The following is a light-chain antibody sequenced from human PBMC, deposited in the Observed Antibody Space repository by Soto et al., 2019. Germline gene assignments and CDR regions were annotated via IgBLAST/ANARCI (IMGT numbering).Light chain of an antibody. V-gene: IGKV2-30*01. J-gene: IGKJ5*01. CDR2: KVS. CDR1: QSLVYRDGNTY. CDR3: MQGTHWPPIT. Sequence: DVVVTQSPLSLPVTLGQAASISCGSSQSLVYRDGNTYLSWFHQRTGQSPRRLIYKVSNRDSGVPDRFSGSGSGTDFTLKISRVEAEDVGVYYCMQGTHWPPITFGQGTRLEI.